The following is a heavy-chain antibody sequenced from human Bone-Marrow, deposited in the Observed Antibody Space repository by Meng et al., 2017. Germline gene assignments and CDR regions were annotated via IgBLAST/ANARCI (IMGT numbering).Heavy chain of an antibody. CDR1: GSSFTSDV. CDR2: KNPNSGNK. J-gene: IGHJ4*02. D-gene: IGHD5-18*01. V-gene: IGHV1-8*01. CDR3: ARSGIQLWLDY. Sequence: HVHLVRAGVDVKTSWASLEASCEASGSSFTSDVIQCVRPPSGQGLECMGWKNPNSGNKGYAQKFQGRVTITRNTSISTAYMELSSLRSEDTAVYYCARSGIQLWLDYWGQGTLVTVSS.